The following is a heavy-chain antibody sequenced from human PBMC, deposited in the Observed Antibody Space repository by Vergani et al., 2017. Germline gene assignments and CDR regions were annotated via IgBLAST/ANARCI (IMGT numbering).Heavy chain of an antibody. J-gene: IGHJ3*01. CDR1: GFSLTTGGEG. D-gene: IGHD3-9*01. Sequence: QITLRESGPTLVKPTQTLTLTCTFSGFSLTTGGEGVGWIRQPPGRALEWLAFVYWNDDERYSPSLKSRVTITKDTSKNGVILTMATMDPVDTATYYCVHRLGYVDWDGAFDGWGPGTMVTVSS. CDR3: VHRLGYVDWDGAFDG. CDR2: VYWNDDE. V-gene: IGHV2-5*01.